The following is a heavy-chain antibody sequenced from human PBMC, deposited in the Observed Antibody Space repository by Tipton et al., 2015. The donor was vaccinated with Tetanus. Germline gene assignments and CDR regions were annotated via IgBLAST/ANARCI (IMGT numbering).Heavy chain of an antibody. J-gene: IGHJ3*02. D-gene: IGHD2-15*01. V-gene: IGHV5-51*01. CDR2: IYPTDSDT. Sequence: QLVQSGAEVKKPGESLKISCQGSGYSFNSYWIGWVRQKPGKGLEWMGIIYPTDSDTRYSPSFQGQVTISTDKSISTYYLQWNSRKASDTAMYYCARSAHPRGYADGFGLRDPFDIWGQGTMVTVSS. CDR3: ARSAHPRGYADGFGLRDPFDI. CDR1: GYSFNSYW.